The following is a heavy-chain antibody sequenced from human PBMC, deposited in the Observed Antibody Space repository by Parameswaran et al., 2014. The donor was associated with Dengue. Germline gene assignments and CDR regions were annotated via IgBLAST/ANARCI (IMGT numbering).Heavy chain of an antibody. CDR2: IYYSGST. D-gene: IGHD2-2*01. CDR3: ARGRGIVVVPAAMGTNWFDP. J-gene: IGHJ5*02. V-gene: IGHV4-59*01. Sequence: RWIRQPPGKGLEWIGYIYYSGSTNYNPSLKSRVTISVDTSKNQFSLKLSSVTAADTAVYYCARGRGIVVVPAAMGTNWFDPWGQGTLVTVSS.